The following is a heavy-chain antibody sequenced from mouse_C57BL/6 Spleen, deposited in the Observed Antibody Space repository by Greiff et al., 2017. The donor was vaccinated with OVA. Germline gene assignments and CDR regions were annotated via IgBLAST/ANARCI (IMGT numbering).Heavy chain of an antibody. D-gene: IGHD1-1*01. J-gene: IGHJ2*01. V-gene: IGHV1-52*01. CDR1: GYTFTSYW. CDR2: IDPSDSET. Sequence: QVQLQQPGAELVRPGSSVKLSCKASGYTFTSYWMHWVKQRPIQGLEWIGNIDPSDSETHYNQKFKDKATLTVDKSSSTAYMQLSRLTSEDSAVYYCARWEDYGSSLFDDWGQGTTLTVSS. CDR3: ARWEDYGSSLFDD.